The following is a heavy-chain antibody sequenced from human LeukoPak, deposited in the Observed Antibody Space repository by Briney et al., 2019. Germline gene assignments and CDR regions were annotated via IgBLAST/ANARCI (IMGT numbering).Heavy chain of an antibody. J-gene: IGHJ4*02. CDR3: ARYGSGYDLSDY. D-gene: IGHD5-12*01. Sequence: PGGTLRLSCAASGFTLSSNYMSWVRQAPGKGLEWVSVIYSGGSTYYADSVKGRFTIFRDNAKNTVNLQMNSLRAEDTAVYYCARYGSGYDLSDYWGQGTLVTVSS. CDR1: GFTLSSNY. CDR2: IYSGGST. V-gene: IGHV3-53*01.